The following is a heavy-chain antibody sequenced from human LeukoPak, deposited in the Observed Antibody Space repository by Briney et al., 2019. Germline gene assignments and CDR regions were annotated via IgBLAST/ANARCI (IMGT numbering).Heavy chain of an antibody. Sequence: GGSLRLSCAASGFTFRSYWMSWVRQAPGRGLEWVANIRQDGGERYYVDSVKGRFTISRDNAKNSLYLQMNSLRAEDTAVYYCTREYYYGSGSYYNGYWGQGTLVTVSS. CDR2: IRQDGGER. D-gene: IGHD3-10*01. J-gene: IGHJ4*02. V-gene: IGHV3-7*04. CDR3: TREYYYGSGSYYNGY. CDR1: GFTFRSYW.